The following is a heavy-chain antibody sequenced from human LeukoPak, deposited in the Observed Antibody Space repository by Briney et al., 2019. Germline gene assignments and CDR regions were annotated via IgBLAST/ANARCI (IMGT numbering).Heavy chain of an antibody. CDR2: IKQDGSET. CDR1: GFSFSDYW. V-gene: IGHV3-7*01. J-gene: IGHJ3*02. D-gene: IGHD1/OR15-1a*01. CDR3: ARNKRADI. Sequence: GGSLRLSCAVSGFSFSDYWMSWVRQAPGKGLEWVANIKQDGSETNYVDSVRGRFTISRDNAKNSLSLQMISLRAEDTALYYCARNKRADIWGQGAMVTVSS.